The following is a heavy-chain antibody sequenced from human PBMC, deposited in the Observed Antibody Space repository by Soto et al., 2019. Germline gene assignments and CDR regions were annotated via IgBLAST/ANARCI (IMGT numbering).Heavy chain of an antibody. D-gene: IGHD3-9*01. CDR2: ISGSGVST. V-gene: IGHV3-23*01. CDR3: AKGAWYYDILTGYGYFDY. Sequence: EVQLLESGGGLVKPGGPLRLSCAASGFTFSSYAMSWVRQAPGKGLEGISGISGSGVSTYYADSVKGRFTISRDNSKNTLYLKMNSLRAEDTAVYYCAKGAWYYDILTGYGYFDYWGQGTLVTVSS. CDR1: GFTFSSYA. J-gene: IGHJ4*02.